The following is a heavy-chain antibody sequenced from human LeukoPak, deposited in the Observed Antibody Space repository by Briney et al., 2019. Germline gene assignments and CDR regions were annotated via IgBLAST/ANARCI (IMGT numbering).Heavy chain of an antibody. CDR2: IIPIFGTA. CDR1: GGTFSSYA. J-gene: IGHJ4*02. CDR3: AREGDGGVWGSYRSIDY. D-gene: IGHD3-16*02. Sequence: SVKVSCKASGGTFSSYAISWVRRAPGQGLEWMGGIIPIFGTANYAQKFQGRVTITADKSTSTAYMELSSLRSEDTAVYYCAREGDGGVWGSYRSIDYWGQGTLVTVSS. V-gene: IGHV1-69*06.